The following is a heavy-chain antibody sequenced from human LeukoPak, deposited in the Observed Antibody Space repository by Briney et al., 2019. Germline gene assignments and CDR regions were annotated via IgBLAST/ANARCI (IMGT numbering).Heavy chain of an antibody. CDR2: IRYDGSNK. J-gene: IGHJ6*03. D-gene: IGHD3-10*01. CDR1: GFTFSSYG. V-gene: IGHV3-30*02. Sequence: GGSLRLSCAASGFTFSSYGMHWVRQAPGKGLEWVAFIRYDGSNKYYADSVKGRFTISRDNFKNTLYLQMNSLRAEDTAVYYCAKDKVGFGYYYHMDVWGKGTTVTISS. CDR3: AKDKVGFGYYYHMDV.